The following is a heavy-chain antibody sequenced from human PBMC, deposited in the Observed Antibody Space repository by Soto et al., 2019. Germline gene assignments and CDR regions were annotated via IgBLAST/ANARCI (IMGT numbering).Heavy chain of an antibody. CDR3: AKDRGYCSGGSCYPYDC. CDR2: ISYDGSNK. Sequence: QVQLVESGGGVVQPGRSLRLSCAASGFTFSSYGMHWVRQAPGKGLEWVAVISYDGSNKYYADSVKGRFTISRDNSKNTLYLQMNSLRAEDTAVYYCAKDRGYCSGGSCYPYDCWGQGTVVTVSS. D-gene: IGHD2-15*01. V-gene: IGHV3-30*18. CDR1: GFTFSSYG. J-gene: IGHJ4*02.